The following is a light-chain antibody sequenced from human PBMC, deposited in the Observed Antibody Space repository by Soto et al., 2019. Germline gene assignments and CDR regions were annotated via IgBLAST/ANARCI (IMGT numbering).Light chain of an antibody. J-gene: IGLJ1*01. CDR2: QVT. CDR1: SSDVGIYNY. V-gene: IGLV2-14*01. Sequence: QSVLTQPASVSGSPGQSITISCTGTSSDVGIYNYVSWYQQHPSKAPKLMIYQVTNRPSGVSNRFSGSKSGNTASLTISGLQAEDEADYYCSSYTSSSTPYVFGTGTKVTVL. CDR3: SSYTSSSTPYV.